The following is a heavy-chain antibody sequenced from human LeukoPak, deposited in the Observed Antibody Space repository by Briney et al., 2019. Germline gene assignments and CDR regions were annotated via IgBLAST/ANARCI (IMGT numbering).Heavy chain of an antibody. D-gene: IGHD3-10*01. V-gene: IGHV3-30*18. CDR3: AKDEENYGSGSYYSDY. J-gene: IGHJ4*02. CDR2: ISYDGSNK. Sequence: GGSLRLSCAASGFTFSSYGMHWVRQAPGKGLEWVAVISYDGSNKYYADSVKGRFTISRDNSKNTLYLQMNSLRAEDTAVYYCAKDEENYGSGSYYSDYWGQGTLVTVSS. CDR1: GFTFSSYG.